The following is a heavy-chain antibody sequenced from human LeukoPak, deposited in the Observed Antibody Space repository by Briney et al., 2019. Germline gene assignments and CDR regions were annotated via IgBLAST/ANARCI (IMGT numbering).Heavy chain of an antibody. CDR3: AKDIADSGYDSGGFDY. Sequence: GGSLTLSCTASGFAFDDYDMHWVRHAPGKGLEWVSCICWNRGSIGYADSVKRRLTISRDYANNSLYLQMNSLRAEDMSLYYCAKDIADSGYDSGGFDYWGEGTLVTVSS. D-gene: IGHD5-12*01. V-gene: IGHV3-9*03. CDR2: ICWNRGSI. CDR1: GFAFDDYD. J-gene: IGHJ4*02.